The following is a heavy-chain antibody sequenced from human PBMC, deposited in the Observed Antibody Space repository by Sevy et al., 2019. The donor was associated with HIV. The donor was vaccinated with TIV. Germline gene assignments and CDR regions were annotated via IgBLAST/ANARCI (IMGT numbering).Heavy chain of an antibody. Sequence: SQTLSLTCAVYGGSFSGYYWSWIRQPPGKGLEWIGEINHSGSTNYNPSLKSRVTISVDTSKNQFSRKLKSVTAADTAVYYCARGSRSGRWFDPWGQGTLVTVSS. CDR1: GGSFSGYY. J-gene: IGHJ5*02. CDR3: ARGSRSGRWFDP. V-gene: IGHV4-34*01. CDR2: INHSGST. D-gene: IGHD3-16*02.